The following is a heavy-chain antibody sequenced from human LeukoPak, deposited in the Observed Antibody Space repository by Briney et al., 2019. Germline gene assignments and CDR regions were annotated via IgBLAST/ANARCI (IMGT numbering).Heavy chain of an antibody. Sequence: ASVKVSCKASGYTFTSYGISWVRQAPGQGLEWMGWISAYNGNTNYAQKLQGRVTMTTDTSTSTSYMELRSLSSVTAADTAVYYCARGLGILKVTMVRGAPQTRNWFDPWGQGTLVTVSS. J-gene: IGHJ5*02. V-gene: IGHV1-18*01. CDR3: ARGLGILKVTMVRGAPQTRNWFDP. D-gene: IGHD3-10*01. CDR1: GYTFTSYG. CDR2: ISAYNGNT.